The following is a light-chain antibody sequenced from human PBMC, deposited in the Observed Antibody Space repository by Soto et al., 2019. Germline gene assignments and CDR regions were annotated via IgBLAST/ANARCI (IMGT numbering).Light chain of an antibody. CDR1: QSVSSSY. V-gene: IGKV3-20*01. J-gene: IGKJ4*01. CDR3: QQYGSSPLT. CDR2: RAS. Sequence: VLSQSPGALSLTQGERATLSCRASQSVSSSYLAWYQQKPGQAPKVLIYRASSRATGIPDRFSGSGSGTDFTLTISRLEPEDFAVYYCQQYGSSPLTFGGGAKVDI.